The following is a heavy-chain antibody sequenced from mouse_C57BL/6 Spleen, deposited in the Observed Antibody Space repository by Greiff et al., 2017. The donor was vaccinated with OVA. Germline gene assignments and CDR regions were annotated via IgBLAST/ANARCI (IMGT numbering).Heavy chain of an antibody. CDR3: ARPHYYGSSYAMDY. Sequence: EVQVVESGPELVKPGASVKISCKASGYSFTGYYMNWVKQSPEKSLEWIGEINPSTGGTTYNQKFKAKATLTVDKSSSTAYMQLKSLTSEDSAVYYCARPHYYGSSYAMDYWGQGTSVTVSS. CDR2: INPSTGGT. CDR1: GYSFTGYY. D-gene: IGHD1-1*01. V-gene: IGHV1-42*01. J-gene: IGHJ4*01.